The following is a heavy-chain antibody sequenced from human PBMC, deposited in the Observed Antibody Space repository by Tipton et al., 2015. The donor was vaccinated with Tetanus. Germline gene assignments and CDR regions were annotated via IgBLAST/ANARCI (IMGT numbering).Heavy chain of an antibody. Sequence: LRLSCTVSDDSVSGYYWSWIQQPPGKGLEWIGYVYYTGSTNHNPSLKSRVTISMDRSKSQISLQLTSVTAADTAVYFCAGVTAQRTELYFDHWGQGTLVTVSS. D-gene: IGHD6-13*01. CDR3: AGVTAQRTELYFDH. CDR1: DDSVSGYY. J-gene: IGHJ4*02. V-gene: IGHV4-59*02. CDR2: VYYTGST.